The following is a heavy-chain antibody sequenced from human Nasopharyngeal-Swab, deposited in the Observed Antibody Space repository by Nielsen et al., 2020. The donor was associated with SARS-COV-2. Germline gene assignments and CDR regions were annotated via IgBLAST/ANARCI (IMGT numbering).Heavy chain of an antibody. D-gene: IGHD6-13*01. V-gene: IGHV3-23*01. CDR1: GFTFSSYA. CDR3: AKDGYSSSWYYYYGMDV. J-gene: IGHJ6*02. CDR2: ISGSGGST. Sequence: LSLTCAASGFTFSSYAMSWVRQAPGKGLEWVSAISGSGGSTYYADSVKGRFTISRDNSKNTLYLQMNSLRAEDTAVYYCAKDGYSSSWYYYYGMDVWGQGTTVTVSS.